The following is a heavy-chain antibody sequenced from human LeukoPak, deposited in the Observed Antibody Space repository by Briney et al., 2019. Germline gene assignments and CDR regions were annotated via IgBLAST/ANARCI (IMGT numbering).Heavy chain of an antibody. CDR1: RGTFSSYA. CDR3: ARVAGGRYCSSTSCYMRGWFDP. D-gene: IGHD2-2*02. CDR2: IIPIFGKA. V-gene: IGHV1-69*13. J-gene: IGHJ5*02. Sequence: SVKVSCKVSRGTFSSYAISWVRQAPGQGLEWVGGIIPIFGKANYAQKFQGRVTITADESTSTAYMELSSLRSEDTAVYYCARVAGGRYCSSTSCYMRGWFDPWGQGTLVTVSS.